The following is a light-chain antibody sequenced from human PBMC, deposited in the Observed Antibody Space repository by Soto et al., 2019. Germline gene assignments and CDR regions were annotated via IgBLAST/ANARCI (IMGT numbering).Light chain of an antibody. CDR2: DAS. J-gene: IGKJ1*01. V-gene: IGKV1-5*01. Sequence: DIQMTQSPSTLSASVGDSVTITCRASQSISSWLAWYQQNPGKAPKLLIYDASSLESGVPSRFSGSGSGTEFTLTISSLQPEDFATYYCQQYNSYSTFGQGTKVDIK. CDR1: QSISSW. CDR3: QQYNSYST.